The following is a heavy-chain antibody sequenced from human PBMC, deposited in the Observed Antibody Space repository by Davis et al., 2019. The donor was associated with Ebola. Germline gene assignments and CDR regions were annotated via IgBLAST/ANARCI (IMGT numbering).Heavy chain of an antibody. CDR3: AKVLAPVGATPIDY. J-gene: IGHJ4*02. D-gene: IGHD1-26*01. Sequence: PGGSLRLSCAASGFTFSSYAMSWVRQAPGKGLEWVSAISGSGGSTYYADSVKGRFTISRDNSKNTLYLQMNSLRAEDTAVYYCAKVLAPVGATPIDYWGQGTLVTVSS. CDR2: ISGSGGST. CDR1: GFTFSSYA. V-gene: IGHV3-23*01.